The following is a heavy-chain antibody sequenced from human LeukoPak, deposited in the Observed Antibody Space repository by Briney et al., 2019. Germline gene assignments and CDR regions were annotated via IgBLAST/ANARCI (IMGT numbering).Heavy chain of an antibody. CDR3: ARPGGYTDYFDY. CDR1: GYSFTDYN. Sequence: GAAVKVYCKGSGYSFTDYNMHWVRQAPGQGLEWMGWINPNNGGTRYAQKFQGRVTMTRDTSITTAYMELSSLRSDDTAVYYCARPGGYTDYFDYWGQGTLVTVSS. D-gene: IGHD5-24*01. V-gene: IGHV1-2*02. CDR2: INPNNGGT. J-gene: IGHJ4*02.